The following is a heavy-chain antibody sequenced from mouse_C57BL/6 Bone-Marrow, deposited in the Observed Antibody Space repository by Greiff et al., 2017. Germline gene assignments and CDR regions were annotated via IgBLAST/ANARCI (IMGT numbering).Heavy chain of an antibody. CDR2: IYPSDSET. CDR1: GYTFTSYW. J-gene: IGHJ1*03. V-gene: IGHV1-61*01. Sequence: QVQLQQPGAELVRPGSSVKLSCKASGYTFTSYWMDWVKQRPGQGLEWIGNIYPSDSETHYNQKFKDKATLTVDKSSSTAYMQLSSLTSEDSAVYYCARRGMAYYYGSSSWYCDVWGTGTTVSVSS. D-gene: IGHD1-1*01. CDR3: ARRGMAYYYGSSSWYCDV.